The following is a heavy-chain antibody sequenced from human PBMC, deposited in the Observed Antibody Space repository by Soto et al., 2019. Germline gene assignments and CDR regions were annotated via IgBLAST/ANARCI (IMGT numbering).Heavy chain of an antibody. Sequence: AAAVKVSCKACGCTFTSYAMHWVRQAPGQGLEWMGWINVGNGDAKHSQKFHGRVTITRDTSASTVYMELSSLRSEDTAVYYCAREGHTVVTGFDYWGQGTLVTVSS. CDR1: GCTFTSYA. CDR3: AREGHTVVTGFDY. D-gene: IGHD2-15*01. J-gene: IGHJ4*02. V-gene: IGHV1-3*01. CDR2: INVGNGDA.